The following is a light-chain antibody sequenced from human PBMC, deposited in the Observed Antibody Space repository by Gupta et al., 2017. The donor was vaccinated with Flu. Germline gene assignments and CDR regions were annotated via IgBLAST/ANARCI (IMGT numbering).Light chain of an antibody. J-gene: IGLJ3*02. CDR3: NSRDSSGNHLGV. Sequence: SSELTQDPAVSVALGQTVRITCQGDSLRSYYASWYRQKPGQAPVLVIYGKNNRPSGIPDRFSGSSSGNTASLTITGAQAEEEADYYCNSRDSSGNHLGVFGGGTKLTVL. CDR2: GKN. CDR1: SLRSYY. V-gene: IGLV3-19*01.